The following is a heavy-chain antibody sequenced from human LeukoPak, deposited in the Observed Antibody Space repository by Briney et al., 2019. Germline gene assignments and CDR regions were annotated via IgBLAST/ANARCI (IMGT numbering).Heavy chain of an antibody. CDR1: GFTFSAYW. Sequence: GGSLRLSCAASGFTFSAYWMTWVRQAPGKGLEWVASIKEDGSKKYYMDSVKGRFTISTDTAQKSLYLEMHSLRVEDTAVYYCARAVTSTEGYWGQGTLVTVSS. J-gene: IGHJ4*02. CDR2: IKEDGSKK. CDR3: ARAVTSTEGY. V-gene: IGHV3-7*03.